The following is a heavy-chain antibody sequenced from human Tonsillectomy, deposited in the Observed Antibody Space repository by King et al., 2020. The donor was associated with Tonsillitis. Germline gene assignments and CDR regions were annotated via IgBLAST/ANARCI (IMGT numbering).Heavy chain of an antibody. J-gene: IGHJ4*02. CDR3: AREIIGITLIVVVPLDY. CDR2: TSGSGSFT. D-gene: IGHD3-22*01. Sequence: VQLVESGGGLMKPGGSLRLSCGASGFSFSSYSMNWVRQAPGKGLEWFSPTSGSGSFTYYAYSVKGRVTITRDKANNSLFLHMNSLRADDTAVYYCAREIIGITLIVVVPLDYWGQGALVTVSS. CDR1: GFSFSSYS. V-gene: IGHV3-21*01.